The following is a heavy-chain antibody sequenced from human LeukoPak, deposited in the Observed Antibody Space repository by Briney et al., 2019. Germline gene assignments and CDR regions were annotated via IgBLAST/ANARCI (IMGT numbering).Heavy chain of an antibody. J-gene: IGHJ3*02. CDR1: GFTFSSYE. V-gene: IGHV3-48*01. CDR3: ARTSPHSGYCSGGSCYSSWAFDI. Sequence: GGSLRLSCAASGFTFSSYEMNWVRQAPGKGLEWVSYISSSSSTIYYADSVKGRFTISRDNAKNSLYLQMNSLRAEDTAVYYCARTSPHSGYCSGGSCYSSWAFDIWGQGTMVTVSS. CDR2: ISSSSSTI. D-gene: IGHD2-15*01.